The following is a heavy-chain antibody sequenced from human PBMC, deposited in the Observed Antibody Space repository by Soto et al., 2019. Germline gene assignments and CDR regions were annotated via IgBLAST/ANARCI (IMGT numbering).Heavy chain of an antibody. CDR2: INHSGST. V-gene: IGHV4-34*01. J-gene: IGHJ4*02. CDR1: VGYLSVYY. CDR3: ARGRGLLY. Sequence: AEALSLICAVYVGYLSVYYWSWIRQPPGKGLEWIREINHSGSTNYNPSLKSRVTISVDTSKNQFSLKLSSVTAADTAVYYCARGRGLLYWGQGTLFTGSS. D-gene: IGHD3-10*01.